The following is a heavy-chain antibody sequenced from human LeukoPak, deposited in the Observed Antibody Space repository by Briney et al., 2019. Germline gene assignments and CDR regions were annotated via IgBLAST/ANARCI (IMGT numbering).Heavy chain of an antibody. CDR1: GFTFDDYA. Sequence: PGGSLRLSCAASGFTFDDYAMHWVRLVPGKGLEWVSGIHWNSGRTGYADSVKGRFIISRDNAKDSLYLQMNSLRAEDTAVYYCARDGRRYSSSWYTSWFDPWGQGTLVTVSS. CDR3: ARDGRRYSSSWYTSWFDP. V-gene: IGHV3-9*01. D-gene: IGHD6-13*01. CDR2: IHWNSGRT. J-gene: IGHJ5*02.